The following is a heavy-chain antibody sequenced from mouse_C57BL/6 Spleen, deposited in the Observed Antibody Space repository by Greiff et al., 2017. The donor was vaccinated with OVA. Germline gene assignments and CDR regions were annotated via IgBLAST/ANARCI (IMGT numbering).Heavy chain of an antibody. CDR2: IDPSDSET. CDR1: GYTFTSYW. V-gene: IGHV1-52*01. CDR3: AREDYSNEALDY. Sequence: QVQLKQPGAELVRPGSSVKLSCKASGYTFTSYWMHWVKQRPIQGLEWIGNIDPSDSETHYNQKFKDKATLTVDKSSSTAYMQLSSLTSEDSAVYYCAREDYSNEALDYWGQGTTLTVAS. D-gene: IGHD2-5*01. J-gene: IGHJ2*01.